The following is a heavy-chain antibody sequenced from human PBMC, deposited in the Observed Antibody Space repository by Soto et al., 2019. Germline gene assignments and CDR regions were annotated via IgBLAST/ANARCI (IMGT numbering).Heavy chain of an antibody. Sequence: PGGSLRLSCAASGFTFNTYGMHWVRQAPGKGLEWVAVIWHDGSNKFYADSVKGRFTTSRDNSKNILYLQMNSLRAEDTAVYYCATNMNNYGLQFDYWGQGTLVTVSS. J-gene: IGHJ4*02. D-gene: IGHD5-18*01. V-gene: IGHV3-33*01. CDR3: ATNMNNYGLQFDY. CDR1: GFTFNTYG. CDR2: IWHDGSNK.